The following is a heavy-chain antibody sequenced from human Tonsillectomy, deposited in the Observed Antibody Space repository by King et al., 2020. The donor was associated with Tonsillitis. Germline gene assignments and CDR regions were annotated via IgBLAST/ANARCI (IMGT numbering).Heavy chain of an antibody. Sequence: VQLVESGGGVVQPGRSLRLSCAASGFTFSSYGMHWVRQAPGKGLEGVAVISYDGSNKYYADSVKGRFTISRDNSKNTLYLQMNSLRAEDTAVYYCAKGHQFYHTLVDVWGQGTTVTVSS. D-gene: IGHD2-2*01. CDR1: GFTFSSYG. J-gene: IGHJ6*02. CDR2: ISYDGSNK. V-gene: IGHV3-30*18. CDR3: AKGHQFYHTLVDV.